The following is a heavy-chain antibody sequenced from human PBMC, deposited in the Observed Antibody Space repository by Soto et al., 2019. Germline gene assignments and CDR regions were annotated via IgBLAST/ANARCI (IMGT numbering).Heavy chain of an antibody. CDR2: MNPNSGTT. CDR3: AREISGSYCFDS. CDR1: GYTFTSYD. Sequence: QVQLVQSGAEVKKPGASVKVSCKASGYTFTSYDINWVRQATGQGLEWMGWMNPNSGTTGYAQKFQGRVTMTRNTSITTAYMELSSLRSEDTAVYYCAREISGSYCFDSWGQGTLVTVSS. D-gene: IGHD1-26*01. J-gene: IGHJ4*02. V-gene: IGHV1-8*01.